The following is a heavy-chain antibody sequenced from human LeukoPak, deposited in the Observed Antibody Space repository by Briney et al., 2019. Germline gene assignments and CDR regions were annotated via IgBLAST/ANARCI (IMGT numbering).Heavy chain of an antibody. CDR3: AREYSSSLGYYYMDV. J-gene: IGHJ6*03. V-gene: IGHV4-4*02. CDR1: GGSISSSNW. D-gene: IGHD6-13*01. Sequence: SGTLSLTCAVSGGSISSSNWWSWVRQPPGKGLEWIGEIYHSGSTNYNPSLKSRVTISVDKSKNQFSLRLSSVTAADTAVYYCAREYSSSLGYYYMDVWGKGTTVTVSS. CDR2: IYHSGST.